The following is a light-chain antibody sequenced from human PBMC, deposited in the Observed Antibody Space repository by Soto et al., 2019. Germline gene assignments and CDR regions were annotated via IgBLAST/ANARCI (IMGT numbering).Light chain of an antibody. CDR1: RSDMGTYNL. J-gene: IGLJ1*01. Sequence: QSVLTQPASVSGSPGQSITISCTGTRSDMGTYNLVSWYQHYPGKAPKLMIYEGIKRPSGVSNRFSGSKSGNTAFLSLSGLQAEDEADYYCCSCAGSGTANYVFGSGTKVTVL. CDR3: CSCAGSGTANYV. CDR2: EGI. V-gene: IGLV2-23*01.